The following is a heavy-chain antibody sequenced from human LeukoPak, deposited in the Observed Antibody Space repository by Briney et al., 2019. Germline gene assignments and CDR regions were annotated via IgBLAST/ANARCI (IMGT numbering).Heavy chain of an antibody. CDR2: ISYDGSNK. Sequence: PGGPLRLSCAASGFTFSSYGMHWVRQAPGKGLEWVAVISYDGSNKYYADSVKGRFTISRDNSKNTLYLQMNSLRAEDTAVYYCAVAGNTWSWGQGTLVTVSS. V-gene: IGHV3-30*03. CDR3: AVAGNTWS. CDR1: GFTFSSYG. D-gene: IGHD6-19*01. J-gene: IGHJ5*02.